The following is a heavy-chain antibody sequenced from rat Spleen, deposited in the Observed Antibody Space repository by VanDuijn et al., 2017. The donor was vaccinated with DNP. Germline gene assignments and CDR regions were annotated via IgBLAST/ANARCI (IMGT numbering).Heavy chain of an antibody. CDR3: ARWGAMDA. Sequence: QVQLKESGPGLVQPSQTLSLTCTVSGFSLPNYHVHWVRQPSGKGLEWLGRMRYNGDTSYNSALKSRLSISRDTSKNQVFLKMNSVQTEDTAMYFCARWGAMDAWGQGTSVTVSS. CDR1: GFSLPNYH. V-gene: IGHV2-63*01. J-gene: IGHJ4*01. CDR2: MRYNGDT.